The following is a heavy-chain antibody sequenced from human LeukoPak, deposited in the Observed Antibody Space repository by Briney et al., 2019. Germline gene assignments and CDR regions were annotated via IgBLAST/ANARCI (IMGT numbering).Heavy chain of an antibody. CDR1: GYTFTSYG. Sequence: ASVKVSCKASGYTFTSYGISWVRQAPGQGLEWMGWISAYNGNTNYAQKLQGRVTMTTDTPTSTAYMELRSLRSDDTAVYYCARAIGITIFGVVPTSGYMDVWGKGTTVTVSS. CDR2: ISAYNGNT. CDR3: ARAIGITIFGVVPTSGYMDV. J-gene: IGHJ6*03. V-gene: IGHV1-18*01. D-gene: IGHD3-3*01.